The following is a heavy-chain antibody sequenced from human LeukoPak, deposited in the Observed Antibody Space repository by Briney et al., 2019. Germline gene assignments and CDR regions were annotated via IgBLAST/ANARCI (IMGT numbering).Heavy chain of an antibody. Sequence: ASVKVSCKASGYTFTGYYMHWVRQAPGQGLEWMGWINPNSGGTNYAQKFQGRVTMTRDTSISTAYMELSRLRSDDTAVYYCARGYPVRYYGLGSKFDYWGQGTLVTVSS. D-gene: IGHD3-10*01. V-gene: IGHV1-2*02. CDR1: GYTFTGYY. J-gene: IGHJ4*02. CDR3: ARGYPVRYYGLGSKFDY. CDR2: INPNSGGT.